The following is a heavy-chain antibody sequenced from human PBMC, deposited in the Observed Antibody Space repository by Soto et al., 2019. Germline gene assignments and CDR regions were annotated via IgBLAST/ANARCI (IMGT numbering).Heavy chain of an antibody. CDR3: AKGKRPTVNFWSGSNVPDPCYFDY. D-gene: IGHD3-3*01. V-gene: IGHV3-9*01. CDR2: ISWNSGSI. J-gene: IGHJ4*02. CDR1: GFTFDDYA. Sequence: SLRLSCAASGFTFDDYAMHWVRQAPGKGLEWVSGISWNSGSIGYADSVKGRFTISRDNAKNSLYLQMNSLRAEDTALYYCAKGKRPTVNFWSGSNVPDPCYFDYWGQGTLVTVSS.